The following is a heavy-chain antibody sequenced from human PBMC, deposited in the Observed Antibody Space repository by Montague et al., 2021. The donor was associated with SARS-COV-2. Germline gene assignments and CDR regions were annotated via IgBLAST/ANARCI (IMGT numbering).Heavy chain of an antibody. CDR3: ARLTVIVDTSGGTLHWFDP. D-gene: IGHD2-21*02. Sequence: TLSLTCAVSGGSVSSGDYLWTWVRQPPGRGLEWIGSISHSGGSKYXPSLKSRIALSLDTSANHFPLSLNSVTAADSATYYCARLTVIVDTSGGTLHWFDPRGRGALVTVSS. CDR1: GGSVSSGDYL. V-gene: IGHV4-30-2*05. J-gene: IGHJ5*02. CDR2: ISHSGGS.